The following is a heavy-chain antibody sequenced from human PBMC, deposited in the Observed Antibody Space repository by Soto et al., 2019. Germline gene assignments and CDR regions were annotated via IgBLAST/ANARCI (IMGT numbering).Heavy chain of an antibody. Sequence: QLLESGPGLVKPSETLSLTCTVSTGSITSGDYFWGWIRQPPGKGLEFIGSMHSSGGTYYSPSLKSRDSISMDKSKNPFSLKLTSVTTAETAVYFCAGVVVGATRQTGSDHWGQGTLVTVS. J-gene: IGHJ4*02. CDR2: MHSSGGT. D-gene: IGHD2-15*01. CDR3: AGVVVGATRQTGSDH. V-gene: IGHV4-39*01. CDR1: TGSITSGDYF.